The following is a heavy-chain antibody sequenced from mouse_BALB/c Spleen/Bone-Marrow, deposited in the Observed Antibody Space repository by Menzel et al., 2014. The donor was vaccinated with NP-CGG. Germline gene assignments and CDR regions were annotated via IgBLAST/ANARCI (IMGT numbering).Heavy chain of an antibody. CDR3: ARDTTVVPYWYFDV. J-gene: IGHJ1*01. CDR2: IRNKANGYTT. D-gene: IGHD1-1*01. CDR1: GFTFTDYY. Sequence: EVKVVESGGGLVQPGGSLRLSCATSGFTFTDYYMSWVRQPPGKALEWLGFIRNKANGYTTEYSASVKGRFTISRDNSQSILYHQMNALRAEDSATYYCARDTTVVPYWYFDVWGAGTTVTVSS. V-gene: IGHV7-3*02.